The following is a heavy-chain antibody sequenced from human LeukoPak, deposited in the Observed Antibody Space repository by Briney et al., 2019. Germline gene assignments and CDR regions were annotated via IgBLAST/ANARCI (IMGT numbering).Heavy chain of an antibody. CDR2: ITNTGRTV. CDR1: GFNFNDYN. J-gene: IGHJ3*01. D-gene: IGHD1-14*01. Sequence: GGSLRLSCAASGFNFNDYNMNWVRQAPGKGPEWLTYITNTGRTVHYVDSVKGRSTISRDNAKNSLYLQMNSLTTDDTAIYYCARPHTTNWPNDAFDLWGQGTLVTVSS. CDR3: ARPHTTNWPNDAFDL. V-gene: IGHV3-48*01.